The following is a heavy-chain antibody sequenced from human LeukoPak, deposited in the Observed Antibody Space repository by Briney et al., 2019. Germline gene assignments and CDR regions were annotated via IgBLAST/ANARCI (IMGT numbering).Heavy chain of an antibody. CDR2: ISYEGGTQ. CDR1: GVTLSPYG. CDR3: AKEGTPQVSTWYDL. D-gene: IGHD3-10*01. Sequence: PGGSLRLSCAASGVTLSPYGMHWVRLAPGKGLEWVAVISYEGGTQHYADSVKGRFIISRDNPRNTLYLQVNILRTEDTAVYYCAKEGTPQVSTWYDLWGQGTQVSVSS. V-gene: IGHV3-30*18. J-gene: IGHJ5*02.